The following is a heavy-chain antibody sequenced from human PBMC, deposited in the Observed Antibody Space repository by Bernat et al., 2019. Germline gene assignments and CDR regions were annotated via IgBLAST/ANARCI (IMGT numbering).Heavy chain of an antibody. Sequence: EVQLVESGGGLVQPGGSLKLSCAASGFTFSGSAMHWVRQASGKGLEWVGRIRSKANNYATSYDASVKGRFTISRDDSKSTAYLQMNSLKTEDTAVYYCTRRCYHDSSGYYQGDYWGQGTLVTVSS. J-gene: IGHJ4*02. CDR3: TRRCYHDSSGYYQGDY. V-gene: IGHV3-73*01. CDR2: IRSKANNYAT. CDR1: GFTFSGSA. D-gene: IGHD3-22*01.